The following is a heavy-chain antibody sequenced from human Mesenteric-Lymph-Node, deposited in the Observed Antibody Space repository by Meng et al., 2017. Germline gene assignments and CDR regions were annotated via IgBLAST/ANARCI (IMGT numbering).Heavy chain of an antibody. J-gene: IGHJ4*02. Sequence: ASVKVSCKASGYTFTRYYIHWVRLAPGQGLEWMRIINPSGGSTSYAQKFQGRVTMTRDTSTSTVYMELSSLRSEDTAVYYCAKDQEDIAVAGTEVWGQGTLVTVSS. CDR3: AKDQEDIAVAGTEV. V-gene: IGHV1-46*01. CDR1: GYTFTRYY. D-gene: IGHD6-19*01. CDR2: INPSGGST.